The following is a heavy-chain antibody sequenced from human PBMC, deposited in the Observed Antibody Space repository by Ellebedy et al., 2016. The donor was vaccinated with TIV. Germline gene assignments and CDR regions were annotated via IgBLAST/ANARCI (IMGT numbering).Heavy chain of an antibody. CDR2: ISSSGSVI. J-gene: IGHJ6*02. CDR3: VRLGVGDNGDKGAMDV. D-gene: IGHD3-10*01. V-gene: IGHV3-21*01. Sequence: GESLKISCAASGFTFSAYFMTWVRLAPGKGLEWVSAISSSGSVIYYGDSLKGRFTLSRANTWNSLDLQMTSLRTEDTAIYSCVRLGVGDNGDKGAMDVWGQGTTVTVSS. CDR1: GFTFSAYF.